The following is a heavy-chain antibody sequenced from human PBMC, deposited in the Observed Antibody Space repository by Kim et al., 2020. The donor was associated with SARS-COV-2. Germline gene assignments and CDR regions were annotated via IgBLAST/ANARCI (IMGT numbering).Heavy chain of an antibody. J-gene: IGHJ4*01. CDR3: ARVPERFWEWFGAGYYFDY. D-gene: IGHD3-3*01. CDR1: GYTFTSYG. CDR2: ISAYNGNT. V-gene: IGHV1-18*01. Sequence: ASVKVSCKASGYTFTSYGISWVRQAPGQGLEWMGWISAYNGNTNYAQKLQGRVTMTTDTSTSTAYMELRSLRSDDTAVYYCARVPERFWEWFGAGYYFDYWGHGTPVTVSS.